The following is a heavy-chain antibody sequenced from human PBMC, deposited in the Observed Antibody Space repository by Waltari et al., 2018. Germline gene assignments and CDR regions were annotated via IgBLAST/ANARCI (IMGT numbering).Heavy chain of an antibody. V-gene: IGHV1-69*10. D-gene: IGHD1-26*01. CDR3: AAGGLRGPLVGGDYYYMDV. J-gene: IGHJ6*03. CDR1: GGTFSSYA. CDR2: ISPILGIA. Sequence: QVQLVQSGAEVKKPGSSVKVSCKASGGTFSSYAISWVRQAPGQGLEWMGGISPILGIANYAQKFQGRVTITADKSTSTAYMELSSLRSEDTAVYYCAAGGLRGPLVGGDYYYMDVWGKGTTVTVSS.